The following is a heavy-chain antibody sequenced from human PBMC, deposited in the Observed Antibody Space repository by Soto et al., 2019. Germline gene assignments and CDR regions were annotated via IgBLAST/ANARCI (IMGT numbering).Heavy chain of an antibody. CDR3: ARDHTGLEYYYYGMDV. J-gene: IGHJ6*02. CDR1: GGSISSGGYY. V-gene: IGHV4-31*03. CDR2: IYYSGST. Sequence: LSLTCTVSGGSISSGGYYWSWIRQHPGKGLEWIGYIYYSGSTYYNPSLKSRVTISVDTSKNQFSLKLSSVTAADTAVYYCARDHTGLEYYYYGMDVWGQGTTVTVS. D-gene: IGHD3-3*01.